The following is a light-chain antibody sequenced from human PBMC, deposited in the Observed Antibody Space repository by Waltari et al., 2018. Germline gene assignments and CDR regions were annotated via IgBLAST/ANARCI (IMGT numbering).Light chain of an antibody. V-gene: IGLV2-14*03. Sequence: QSALTQPASVSGSPGQSISISCTGTSSDIGGYNYVSWYQKLPGRAPKLMIYDFTSRPSGVSDRFSGSKSVNTASLTISGLQAEDEADYYCSSYSDSTTHDVVFGGGTQLTVL. CDR1: SSDIGGYNY. CDR2: DFT. J-gene: IGLJ2*01. CDR3: SSYSDSTTHDVV.